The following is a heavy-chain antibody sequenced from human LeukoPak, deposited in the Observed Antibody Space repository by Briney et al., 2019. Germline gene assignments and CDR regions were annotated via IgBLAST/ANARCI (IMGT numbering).Heavy chain of an antibody. V-gene: IGHV6-1*01. Sequence: SQTLSLTCDISGDSVSSNTAVWNWIRQSPSRGLEWLGRTYYRSKWYSDYAMSVISRISINSDTSKNQFSLQLNSVTPEDTAVYYCARGRPSYFAMDVWGQGTTVTVSS. J-gene: IGHJ6*02. CDR2: TYYRSKWYS. CDR3: ARGRPSYFAMDV. CDR1: GDSVSSNTAV.